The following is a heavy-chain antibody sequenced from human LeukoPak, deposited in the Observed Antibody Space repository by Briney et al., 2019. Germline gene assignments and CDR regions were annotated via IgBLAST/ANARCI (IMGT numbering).Heavy chain of an antibody. V-gene: IGHV4-4*07. CDR2: FHITGST. CDR3: ASMSQPSGSFDL. CDR1: GDSISSYY. D-gene: IGHD3-10*01. Sequence: PSETLSLTCTVSGDSISSYYWSWIRQPAGKGLEWIGRFHITGSTTYNPSLKSRVSISVDTSGNQFSLKLRSVTAADTAVYYCASMSQPSGSFDLWGQGTLVTVSS. J-gene: IGHJ4*02.